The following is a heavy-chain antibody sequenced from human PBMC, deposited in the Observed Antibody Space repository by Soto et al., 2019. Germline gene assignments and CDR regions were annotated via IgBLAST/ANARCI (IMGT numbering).Heavy chain of an antibody. D-gene: IGHD3-9*01. V-gene: IGHV4-59*01. J-gene: IGHJ3*02. CDR3: ARAPSTPPGWLDAFDI. CDR2: IYYSGST. CDR1: GGSISSYY. Sequence: QVQLQESGPGLVKPSETLSLTCTVSGGSISSYYWSWIRQSPGKGLEWIGNIYYSGSTNYNPSLKSRVTMSVDTSKNQFSLKLRSVTAADTAVYYCARAPSTPPGWLDAFDIWGQGTMVTVSS.